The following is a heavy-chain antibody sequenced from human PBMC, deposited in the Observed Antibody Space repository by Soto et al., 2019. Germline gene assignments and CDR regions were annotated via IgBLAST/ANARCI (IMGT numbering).Heavy chain of an antibody. D-gene: IGHD3-10*01. Sequence: QVQLVHSGTEVKKPGSSVKVSCKASGDTFSFYTINWVRQAPGLGLEWVGRINPIVSMSNYAQKFQSRVSMTADKSTSTAYMELRSLRSDDTAMYFCAASYGSGYRAFDYWGQGALVTVSS. V-gene: IGHV1-69*02. J-gene: IGHJ4*02. CDR3: AASYGSGYRAFDY. CDR2: INPIVSMS. CDR1: GDTFSFYT.